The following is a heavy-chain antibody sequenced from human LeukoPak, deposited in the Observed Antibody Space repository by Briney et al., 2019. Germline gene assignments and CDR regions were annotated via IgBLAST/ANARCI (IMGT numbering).Heavy chain of an antibody. D-gene: IGHD3-10*01. J-gene: IGHJ4*02. CDR1: GFAFTSSA. CDR3: ARDHTKYYYGSVLWDY. Sequence: GISVKVSCKASGFAFTSSAMQWVRQARGQRLEWIGWIVVGSGNTNYAQKFQERVTITRDMSTSTAYMELSSLRSEDTAVYYCARDHTKYYYGSVLWDYWGQGTLVTVSS. V-gene: IGHV1-58*02. CDR2: IVVGSGNT.